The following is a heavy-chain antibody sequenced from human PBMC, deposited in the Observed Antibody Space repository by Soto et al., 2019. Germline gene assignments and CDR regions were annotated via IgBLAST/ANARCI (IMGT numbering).Heavy chain of an antibody. V-gene: IGHV3-66*01. CDR1: AFTVSTKY. J-gene: IGHJ2*01. D-gene: IGHD5-12*01. Sequence: EVQLVESGGGLVQPGGSLRLSCAASAFTVSTKYMSWVRQAPGKGLEWVSVLYSGGSTYYAESVKGRFTISRDDSKNTLYLQMNSLRGEDTAVYSCARDYSNIVGTTYYRYFDLWARGTLVTVSS. CDR3: ARDYSNIVGTTYYRYFDL. CDR2: LYSGGST.